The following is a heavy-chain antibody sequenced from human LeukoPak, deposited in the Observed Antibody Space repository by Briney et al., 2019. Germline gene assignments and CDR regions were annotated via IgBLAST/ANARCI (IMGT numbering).Heavy chain of an antibody. V-gene: IGHV1-24*01. CDR3: ARGVTMVRGVIMYY. D-gene: IGHD3-10*01. CDR2: FDPEDGET. Sequence: GASVKVSCKVSGYTLTELSMHWVRQAPGKGLEWMGGFDPEDGETIYAQKFQGRVTMTEDTSTDTAYMELSSLRSEDTAVYYCARGVTMVRGVIMYYWGQGTLVTVSS. CDR1: GYTLTELS. J-gene: IGHJ4*02.